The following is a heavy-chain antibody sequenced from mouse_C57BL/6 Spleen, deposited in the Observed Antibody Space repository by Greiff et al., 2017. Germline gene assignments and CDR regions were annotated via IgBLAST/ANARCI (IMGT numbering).Heavy chain of an antibody. Sequence: QVQLQQPGAELVKPGASVKLSCKASGYTFTSYWMHWVKQRPGQGLEWIGMIHPNSGSTNYNEKFKSKGTLTVDKSSSTASMQLSSLTSEDSAVYYCARRWGSSYPYYFDYWGQGTTLTVSS. V-gene: IGHV1-64*01. CDR3: ARRWGSSYPYYFDY. CDR2: IHPNSGST. CDR1: GYTFTSYW. D-gene: IGHD1-1*01. J-gene: IGHJ2*01.